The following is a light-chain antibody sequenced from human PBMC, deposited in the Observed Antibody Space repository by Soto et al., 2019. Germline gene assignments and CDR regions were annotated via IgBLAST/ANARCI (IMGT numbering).Light chain of an antibody. CDR2: DAS. CDR3: QQRSNWPRA. CDR1: QSVSSY. V-gene: IGKV3-11*01. Sequence: EIVLTQSPATLSLSPGERATLSCRASQSVSSYLAWYQQKPGQAPRLLIYDASNRATGIPARFSVSGSGTDFTLTISGLEPEDLAVYYCQQRSNWPRAFGQGTKLEIK. J-gene: IGKJ2*01.